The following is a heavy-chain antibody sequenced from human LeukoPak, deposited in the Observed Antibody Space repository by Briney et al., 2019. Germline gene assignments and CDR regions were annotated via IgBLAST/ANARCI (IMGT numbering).Heavy chain of an antibody. CDR1: GYTFTTYV. CDR3: ARGCDFWSGCLAY. Sequence: VASVKVSCKASGYTFTTYVINWVRQAPGQGLEWMGIINPSGGSTSYAQKFQGRVTMTRDMSTSTVYMELSSLRSEDTAVYYCARGCDFWSGCLAYWGQGTLVTVSS. V-gene: IGHV1-46*01. J-gene: IGHJ4*02. D-gene: IGHD3-3*01. CDR2: INPSGGST.